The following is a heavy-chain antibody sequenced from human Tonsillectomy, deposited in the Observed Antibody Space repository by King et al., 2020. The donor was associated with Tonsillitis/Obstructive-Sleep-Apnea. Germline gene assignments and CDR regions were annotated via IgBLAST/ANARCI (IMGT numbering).Heavy chain of an antibody. J-gene: IGHJ5*02. Sequence: QLQESGPGLVKPSETLSLTCTVSGGSISSSSHYWGWIRQPPGKGLEWIGSIYYSGSTYYNPSLKSRVTISVDTSKNQFSLKLSSVTAADTAVYYCARQIGHYDILTGYSQNWFDPWGQGTLVTVSS. V-gene: IGHV4-39*01. CDR2: IYYSGST. D-gene: IGHD3-9*01. CDR1: GGSISSSSHY. CDR3: ARQIGHYDILTGYSQNWFDP.